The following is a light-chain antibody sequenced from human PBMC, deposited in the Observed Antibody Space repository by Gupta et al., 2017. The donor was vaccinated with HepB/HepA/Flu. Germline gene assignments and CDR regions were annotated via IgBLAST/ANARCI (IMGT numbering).Light chain of an antibody. CDR1: NSDIGGYNC. CDR2: GDS. J-gene: IGLJ2*01. CDR3: ASCTTSSTLVL. V-gene: IGLV2-14*03. Sequence: QSALTQPASVSGSPGQSITISCTGTNSDIGGYNCVSWYQQYPGKPPKLLICGDSNRPSGISNRFSGSKSGNTASLTISGLQAEDEADYYCASCTTSSTLVLFGGGTKLTVL.